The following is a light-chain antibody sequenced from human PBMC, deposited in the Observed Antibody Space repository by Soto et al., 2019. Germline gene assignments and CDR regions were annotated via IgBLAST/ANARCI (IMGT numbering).Light chain of an antibody. Sequence: EIVLTQSPGTLSLSPGERATLSCRASQSVSSSYLAWYQQKPGQAPRLLICGASSRATGIPDRFSGSGSGTDFTLTISRLEPEDFAVYYCQQYSSSPRTFGQGTKVDI. J-gene: IGKJ1*01. CDR2: GAS. CDR1: QSVSSSY. V-gene: IGKV3-20*01. CDR3: QQYSSSPRT.